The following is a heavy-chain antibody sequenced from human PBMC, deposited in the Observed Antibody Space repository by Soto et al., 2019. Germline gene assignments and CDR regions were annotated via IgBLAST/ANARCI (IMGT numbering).Heavy chain of an antibody. Sequence: EVQLVESGGGLVQPGGSLRLSCAASGFTFSNYWMYWVRQAPGKGLVWVSRVNNDGTDTTHAGSVKGRFTISRDNAENTLYLQRNSLRAEDTAVYYCGRGGLEHALDVWGQGSMVTVSS. CDR1: GFTFSNYW. D-gene: IGHD3-3*01. CDR2: VNNDGTDT. V-gene: IGHV3-74*03. J-gene: IGHJ6*02. CDR3: GRGGLEHALDV.